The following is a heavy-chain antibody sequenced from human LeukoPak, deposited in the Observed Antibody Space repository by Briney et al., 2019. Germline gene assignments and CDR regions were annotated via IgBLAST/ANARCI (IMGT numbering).Heavy chain of an antibody. CDR2: ISFDGSKK. CDR1: GFTFNSYG. Sequence: GGSLRLSCAASGFTFNSYGMPWVRQAPGKGLEWVAVISFDGSKKYYADSVKGRFTVSRDASKNTLYLQMSGLRAEDTAVYYCAKDLDCTSTSCYHPLFDYWGQGTLVTVSS. J-gene: IGHJ4*02. D-gene: IGHD2-2*01. V-gene: IGHV3-30*18. CDR3: AKDLDCTSTSCYHPLFDY.